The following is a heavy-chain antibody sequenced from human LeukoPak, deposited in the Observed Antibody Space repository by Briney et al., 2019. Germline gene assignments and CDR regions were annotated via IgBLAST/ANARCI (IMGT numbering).Heavy chain of an antibody. D-gene: IGHD6-13*01. CDR1: GYTFTSYA. Sequence: ASVKVSCKASGYTFTSYAMNWVRQAPGQGLEWMGWINTNTGNPTYAQGSTGRFVFSLDTSVSTAYLQISSLKAEDTAVYYCARDATYSSSANYYYYYMDVWGKGTTVTVSS. V-gene: IGHV7-4-1*02. J-gene: IGHJ6*03. CDR2: INTNTGNP. CDR3: ARDATYSSSANYYYYYMDV.